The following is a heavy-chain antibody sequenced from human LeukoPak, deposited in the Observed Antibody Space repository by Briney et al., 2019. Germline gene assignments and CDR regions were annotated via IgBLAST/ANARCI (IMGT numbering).Heavy chain of an antibody. CDR2: IYYSGST. J-gene: IGHJ4*02. D-gene: IGHD5-18*01. V-gene: IGHV4-59*01. CDR1: GGSISNYY. CDR3: ARGFYGYSYAQHFDY. Sequence: SETLSLTCTVSGGSISNYYWSWIRQPPGKRLEWIGYIYYSGSTNYNPSLKSRVTISVDTSKNQFSLKLSSVTAADTAVYYCARGFYGYSYAQHFDYWGQGTLVTVSS.